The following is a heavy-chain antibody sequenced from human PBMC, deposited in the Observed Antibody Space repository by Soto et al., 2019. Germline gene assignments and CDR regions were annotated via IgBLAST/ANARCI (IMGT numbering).Heavy chain of an antibody. J-gene: IGHJ6*02. CDR3: AVVEQYYYYGMDV. D-gene: IGHD2-15*01. CDR1: GFTFSSYG. V-gene: IGHV3-30*03. Sequence: PGGSLRLSCAASGFTFSSYGMHWVRQAPGKGLEWVAVISYDGSNKYYADSVKGRFTISRDDSKNTLYLQMNSLRAEDTAVYYCAVVEQYYYYGMDVWAQGTTVPVSS. CDR2: ISYDGSNK.